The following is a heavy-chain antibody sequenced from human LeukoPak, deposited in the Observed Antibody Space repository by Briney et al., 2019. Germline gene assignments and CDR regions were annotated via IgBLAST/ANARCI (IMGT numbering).Heavy chain of an antibody. D-gene: IGHD3-10*01. CDR1: GYTFTSYG. CDR3: ARDHRMVRGVINNYYYYYMDV. V-gene: IGHV1-8*03. CDR2: MNPNSGNT. J-gene: IGHJ6*03. Sequence: ASVKVSCKASGYTFTSYGISWVRQATGQGLEWMGWMNPNSGNTGYARKFQGRVTITADESTSTAYMELSSLRSEDTAVYYCARDHRMVRGVINNYYYYYMDVWGKGTTVTISS.